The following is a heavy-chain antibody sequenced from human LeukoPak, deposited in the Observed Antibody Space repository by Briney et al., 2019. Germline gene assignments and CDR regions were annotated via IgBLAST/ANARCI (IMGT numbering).Heavy chain of an antibody. CDR2: IYTSGST. V-gene: IGHV4-4*07. D-gene: IGHD3-22*01. J-gene: IGHJ4*02. CDR1: GGSISSYY. Sequence: SETLSLTCTVSGGSISSYYWSWIRQPAGKGLEWIGRIYTSGSTNYNPSLKSRVTMSVDTSKNQFSLKLSSVTAADTAVYYCARDWDYYDSSGYPQTWGQGTLVTVSS. CDR3: ARDWDYYDSSGYPQT.